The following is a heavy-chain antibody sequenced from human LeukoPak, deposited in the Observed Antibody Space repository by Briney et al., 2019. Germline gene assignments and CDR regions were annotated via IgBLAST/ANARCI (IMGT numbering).Heavy chain of an antibody. V-gene: IGHV4-59*02. J-gene: IGHJ6*04. Sequence: PSETLSLTCTLSGGSVSSDYWSWIRQPPGKRLEWIGYIHHSGSTYYNPSLESRVTMSVDTSKSLLSLKLTSVTAADTAVYYCARDSLWFGEAYGMDVWGKGTTVTVSS. CDR2: IHHSGST. CDR3: ARDSLWFGEAYGMDV. D-gene: IGHD3-10*01. CDR1: GGSVSSDY.